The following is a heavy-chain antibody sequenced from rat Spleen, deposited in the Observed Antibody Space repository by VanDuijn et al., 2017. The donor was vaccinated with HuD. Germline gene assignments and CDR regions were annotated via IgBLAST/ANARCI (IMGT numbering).Heavy chain of an antibody. CDR1: GFTFGNYG. D-gene: IGHD1-1*01. CDR3: AKDLDYSGDNWFGY. J-gene: IGHJ3*01. V-gene: IGHV5S13*01. Sequence: EVQLVESGGGSVQPGRSMKLSCVASGFTFGNYGMAWVRQAPKKGLEWVTYINSDGGGTYYRDSVKGRFTISRDDAKNTLYLQMDSLRSEDTATYYCAKDLDYSGDNWFGYWGQGTLVTVSS. CDR2: INSDGGGT.